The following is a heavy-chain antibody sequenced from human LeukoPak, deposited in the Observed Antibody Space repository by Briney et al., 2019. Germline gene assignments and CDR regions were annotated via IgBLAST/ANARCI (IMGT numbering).Heavy chain of an antibody. CDR2: ISGSGDST. D-gene: IGHD3-22*01. Sequence: PGGSLRLSCAASGFTFSSFAMSWVRQAPGKGLEWVSAISGSGDSTHYADSVKGRFTISRDNSKNTLYLQMNSLRAEDTDVYYCAKGYYYHSSGYQYLDYWGQGTLVTVSS. CDR3: AKGYYYHSSGYQYLDY. CDR1: GFTFSSFA. V-gene: IGHV3-23*01. J-gene: IGHJ4*02.